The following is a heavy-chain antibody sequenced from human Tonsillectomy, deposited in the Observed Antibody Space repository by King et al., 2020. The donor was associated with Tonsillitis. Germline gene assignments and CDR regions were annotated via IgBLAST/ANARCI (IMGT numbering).Heavy chain of an antibody. J-gene: IGHJ3*02. CDR2: ISRDSGSI. CDR1: GFTFDDYA. Sequence: QLVQSGGGLVQPGRSLRLSCAASGFTFDDYAMHWVRHAPGKGLEWVSGISRDSGSIAYAGSVQGRFSISRDNAKNSLYLQMNTLRAEDTALYYCAKLYSSYDAFDIWGQGTIVTVSS. CDR3: AKLYSSYDAFDI. V-gene: IGHV3-9*01. D-gene: IGHD6-19*01.